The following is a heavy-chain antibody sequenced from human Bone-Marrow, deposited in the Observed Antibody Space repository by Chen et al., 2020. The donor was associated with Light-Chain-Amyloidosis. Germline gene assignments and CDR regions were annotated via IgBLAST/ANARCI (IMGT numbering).Heavy chain of an antibody. CDR3: TRGVGRWITTHPTPYWYFDL. V-gene: IGHV4-34*02. J-gene: IGHJ2*01. CDR2: ISRNGSP. D-gene: IGHD3-16*01. CDR1: SGSFIGYH. Sequence: QDPLEQWGAGLLKPSETLSLTCAVYSGSFIGYHWTWIRQSSGKGLEWIGEISRNGSPHYNPSLKSRVIISVDASKSQFSLRMNSVSVADTAVYYCTRGVGRWITTHPTPYWYFDLWGRGTLVTVTS.